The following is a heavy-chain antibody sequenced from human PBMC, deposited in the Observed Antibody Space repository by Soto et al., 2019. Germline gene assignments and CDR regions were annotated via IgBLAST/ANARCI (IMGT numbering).Heavy chain of an antibody. CDR1: GYSFTSYW. D-gene: IGHD3-22*01. CDR3: ARLPYYDSSGYQRAFDI. Sequence: PGESLKISCKGSGYSFTSYWISWVRQMPGKGLEWMGRIDPSDSYTNYSPSFQGHVTISAGKSISTAYLQWSSLKASDTAMYYCARLPYYDSSGYQRAFDIWGQGTMVTVSS. J-gene: IGHJ3*02. CDR2: IDPSDSYT. V-gene: IGHV5-10-1*01.